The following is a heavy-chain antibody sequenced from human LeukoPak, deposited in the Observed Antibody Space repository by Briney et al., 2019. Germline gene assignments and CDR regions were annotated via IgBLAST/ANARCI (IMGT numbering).Heavy chain of an antibody. J-gene: IGHJ5*02. CDR2: IYYGGST. Sequence: PSQTLSLTCTVSGGSISSGDYYWSWSRQPPGKGLEWIGYIYYGGSTYYNPSLKSRVTISVDTSKNQFSLKLSSVTAADTAVYYCARAVTTVRFDPWGQGTLVTVSS. D-gene: IGHD4-11*01. CDR1: GGSISSGDYY. V-gene: IGHV4-30-4*01. CDR3: ARAVTTVRFDP.